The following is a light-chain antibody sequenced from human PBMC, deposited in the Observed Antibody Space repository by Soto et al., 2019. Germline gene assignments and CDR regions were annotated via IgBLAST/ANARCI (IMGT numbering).Light chain of an antibody. CDR1: GIFIIG. Sequence: IQMTQSPSTLSASFGATFPTPCRPSGIFIIGLAWYKQIPGKAPQLLIYKTSTLQGGVPSRFSGSGSGAEYTLTISSLQPDDFATYFCQEYNTNSRTFGQGTRV. CDR3: QEYNTNSRT. J-gene: IGKJ1*01. CDR2: KTS. V-gene: IGKV1-5*03.